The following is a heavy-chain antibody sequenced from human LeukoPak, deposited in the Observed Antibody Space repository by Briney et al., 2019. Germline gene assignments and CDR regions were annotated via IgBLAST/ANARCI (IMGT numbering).Heavy chain of an antibody. D-gene: IGHD1-26*01. Sequence: GGSLRLSCAASGFTFRSYAMSWVRPAPGKGLEWVSAISGSGGSTYYAASVKGRFTNSRDNSKNTLYRQMNSLRAEDTAVYYCAKDPKYSGSETFTYCGQGTLVTASS. CDR1: GFTFRSYA. J-gene: IGHJ4*02. CDR3: AKDPKYSGSETFTY. V-gene: IGHV3-23*01. CDR2: ISGSGGST.